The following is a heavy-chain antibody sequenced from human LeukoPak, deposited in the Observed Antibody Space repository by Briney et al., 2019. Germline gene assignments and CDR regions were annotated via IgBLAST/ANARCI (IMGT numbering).Heavy chain of an antibody. CDR2: IKQDGSEK. V-gene: IGHV3-7*01. CDR1: GFAFSSYW. Sequence: PGGSLRLSCAASGFAFSSYWMSWVRQAPGKGLEWVANIKQDGSEKYYVDSVKGRFTISRDNAKNSLYLQMNSLRAEDTAVYYCARVLRITMVRGSYYGMDVWGQGTTVTVSS. J-gene: IGHJ6*02. D-gene: IGHD3-10*01. CDR3: ARVLRITMVRGSYYGMDV.